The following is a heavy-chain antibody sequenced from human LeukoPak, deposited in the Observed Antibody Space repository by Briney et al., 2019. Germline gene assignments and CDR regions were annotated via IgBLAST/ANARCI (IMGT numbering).Heavy chain of an antibody. J-gene: IGHJ4*02. CDR1: GFTFSSYS. V-gene: IGHV3-21*01. D-gene: IGHD6-19*01. Sequence: GGSLRLSCAASGFTFSSYSMNWVRQAPGKGLEWVSSISSSSSYIYYADSVKGRFSISRDNAKNSLYLQMNSLRAEDTAVYYCARDWDSSGPYYFDYWGQGTLVTVSS. CDR3: ARDWDSSGPYYFDY. CDR2: ISSSSSYI.